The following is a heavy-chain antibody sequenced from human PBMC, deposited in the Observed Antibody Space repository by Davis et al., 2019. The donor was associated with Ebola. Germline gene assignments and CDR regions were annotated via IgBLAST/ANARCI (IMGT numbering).Heavy chain of an antibody. J-gene: IGHJ6*02. Sequence: MPSETLSLTCAVYGGSFSGYYWSWIRQPPGKGLEWIGEINHSGSTYYNPSLKSRVTISVDTSKNQFSLKLSSVTAADTAVYYCARHTPNSYGSMNYYYGMDVWGQGTTVTVSS. CDR1: GGSFSGYY. CDR3: ARHTPNSYGSMNYYYGMDV. CDR2: INHSGST. V-gene: IGHV4-34*01. D-gene: IGHD5-18*01.